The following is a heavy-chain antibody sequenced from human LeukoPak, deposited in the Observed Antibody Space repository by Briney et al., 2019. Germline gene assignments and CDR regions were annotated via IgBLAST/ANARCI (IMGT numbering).Heavy chain of an antibody. D-gene: IGHD2-21*02. Sequence: SVKVSCKASGGTFSSYAISWVRQAPGQGLEWMGRIIPIFGTANYAQKFQGRVTITMDESTSTAYLELSSLRSEDTAVYYCAREAYCGGDCYSGTFDYWGQGTLVTVSS. CDR3: AREAYCGGDCYSGTFDY. J-gene: IGHJ4*02. CDR2: IIPIFGTA. CDR1: GGTFSSYA. V-gene: IGHV1-69*05.